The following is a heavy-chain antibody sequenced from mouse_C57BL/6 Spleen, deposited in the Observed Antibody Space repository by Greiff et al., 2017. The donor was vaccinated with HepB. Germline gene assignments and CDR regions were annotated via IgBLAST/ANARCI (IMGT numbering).Heavy chain of an antibody. CDR3: ARRDSSGPFDY. Sequence: VKLVESGPELVKPGASVKISCKASGYAFSSSWMNWVKQRPGKGLEWIGRIYPGDGDTNYNGKFKGKATLTADKSSSTAYMQLSSLTSEDSAVYFCARRDSSGPFDYWGKGTTLTVSS. CDR2: IYPGDGDT. V-gene: IGHV1-82*01. D-gene: IGHD3-2*02. J-gene: IGHJ2*01. CDR1: GYAFSSSW.